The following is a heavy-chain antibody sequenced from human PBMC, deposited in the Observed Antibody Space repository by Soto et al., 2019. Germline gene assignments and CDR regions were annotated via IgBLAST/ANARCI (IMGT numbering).Heavy chain of an antibody. J-gene: IGHJ3*02. CDR1: GFTFSSYS. Sequence: GGSLRLSCAASGFTFSSYSMNWVRQAPGKGLEWVSYISSISSTIYYADSVKGRFTISRDNAKNSLYLQMNSLRAEGSALYYCARVGATGEAFDIWGQGTMVTVSS. D-gene: IGHD1-26*01. CDR3: ARVGATGEAFDI. CDR2: ISSISSTI. V-gene: IGHV3-48*01.